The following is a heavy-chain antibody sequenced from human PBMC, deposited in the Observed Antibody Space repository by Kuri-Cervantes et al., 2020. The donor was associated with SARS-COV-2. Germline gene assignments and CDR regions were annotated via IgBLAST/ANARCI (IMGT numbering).Heavy chain of an antibody. D-gene: IGHD2-8*02. CDR2: IYYSGST. J-gene: IGHJ4*02. CDR1: GGSISSSSYY. CDR3: ARHTDYFDY. Sequence: SETLSLTCTVSGGSISSSSYYWGGIRQPPGKELEWIGSIYYSGSTYYNPTLKSRVTISVDTSKNRFSLKVSSVTAADTAVYYCARHTDYFDYWGQGTLVTVSS. V-gene: IGHV4-39*01.